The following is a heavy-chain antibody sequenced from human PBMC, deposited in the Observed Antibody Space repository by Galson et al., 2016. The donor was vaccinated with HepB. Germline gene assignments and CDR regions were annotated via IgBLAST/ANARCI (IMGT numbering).Heavy chain of an antibody. CDR3: ARDMDPPEKYYEYVWGSYRPLGYYGMDV. J-gene: IGHJ6*02. CDR1: GDSISSYY. D-gene: IGHD3-16*02. Sequence: ETLSLTCTVSGDSISSYYWNWIRQPPGKGLEWIGYISISNSGSTNYNPSLKSRVTISVDTSKNQVSLKLRFVTAADTAVYYCARDMDPPEKYYEYVWGSYRPLGYYGMDVWGQGTTVTVSS. CDR2: ISISNSGST. V-gene: IGHV4-59*01.